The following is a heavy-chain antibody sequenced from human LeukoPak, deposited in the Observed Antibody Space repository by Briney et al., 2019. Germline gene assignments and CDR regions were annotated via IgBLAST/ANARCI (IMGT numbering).Heavy chain of an antibody. CDR1: GFTFSSYW. D-gene: IGHD5-12*01. CDR2: IKQDGSEK. Sequence: GGSLRLSCAASGFTFSSYWMSWVRQAPGKGLEWVANIKQDGSEKYYVDSVKGRFTISRDNAKNSLYLQMNSLRAEDTAVYYCARDLGVVEWLRPTDYWGQGTLVTVSS. J-gene: IGHJ4*02. V-gene: IGHV3-7*03. CDR3: ARDLGVVEWLRPTDY.